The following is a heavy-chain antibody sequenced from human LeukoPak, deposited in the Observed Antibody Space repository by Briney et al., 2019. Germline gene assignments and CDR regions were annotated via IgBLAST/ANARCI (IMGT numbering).Heavy chain of an antibody. J-gene: IGHJ6*04. V-gene: IGHV3-30*18. CDR2: ISYDGSDK. Sequence: GTSLRLSCAASGFTFSSYGMHWVRQAPGKGLEWVAIISYDGSDKYYADSVKGRFTISRDNSKNTLYVQMNSLRAEDTAIYYSAKDGALRQWLVSGDYYYGMDVWGKGTTVTVSS. CDR1: GFTFSSYG. D-gene: IGHD6-19*01. CDR3: AKDGALRQWLVSGDYYYGMDV.